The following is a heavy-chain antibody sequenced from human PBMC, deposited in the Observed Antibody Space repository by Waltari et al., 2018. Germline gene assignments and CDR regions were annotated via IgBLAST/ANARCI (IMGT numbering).Heavy chain of an antibody. J-gene: IGHJ4*02. V-gene: IGHV1-2*02. CDR2: INRNPGGT. CDR3: ARRTVTSGGQFDY. CDR1: GYTFTGYY. D-gene: IGHD4-17*01. Sequence: QVQLVQSGAEVKKPGASVKVSCKASGYTFTGYYLHWVRQAPGQGLEWMGWINRNPGGTKDAQQFQRRVTMTRDTSINAVYMELTTRTSGDTALYYCARRTVTSGGQFDYWGQGTLVTVSS.